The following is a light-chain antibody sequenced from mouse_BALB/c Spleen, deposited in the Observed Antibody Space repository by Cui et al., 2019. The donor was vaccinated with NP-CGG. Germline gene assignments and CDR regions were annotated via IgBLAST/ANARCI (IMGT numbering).Light chain of an antibody. CDR3: ALWYSNHWV. CDR1: TGAFTTSNY. V-gene: IGLV1*01. Sequence: QAVVTQESALTTSTGETVTLTCRSSTGAFTTSNYANWVQEKPDHLFTGLIGDTNNRAPGVPARFSGSLIGDKAALTITGAQTEDEAIYFCALWYSNHWVFGGGTQLPVL. CDR2: DTN. J-gene: IGLJ1*01.